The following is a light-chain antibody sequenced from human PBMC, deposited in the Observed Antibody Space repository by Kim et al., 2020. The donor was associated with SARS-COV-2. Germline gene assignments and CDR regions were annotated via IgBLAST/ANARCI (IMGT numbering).Light chain of an antibody. CDR3: QQYYSYPVV. CDR2: AAS. CDR1: QGISSY. V-gene: IGKV1-8*01. Sequence: AIRMTQSPSSFSASTGDRVTITCRASQGISSYLAWYQQKPGKAPKLLIYAASTLQSGVPSRFSGSGSGTDFTLTISCLQSEDFATYYCQQYYSYPVVFGQGTKVDIK. J-gene: IGKJ1*01.